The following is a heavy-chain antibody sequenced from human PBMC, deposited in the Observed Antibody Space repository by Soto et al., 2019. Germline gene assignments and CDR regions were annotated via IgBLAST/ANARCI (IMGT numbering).Heavy chain of an antibody. J-gene: IGHJ3*02. CDR2: INPSGGST. V-gene: IGHV1-46*03. D-gene: IGHD3-10*01. CDR1: GYTFTSYY. CDR3: ARALWTMVRGVVNAFDI. Sequence: ASVKGSCKASGYTFTSYYMHWVRQAPGQGLEWMGIINPSGGSTSYAQKFQGRVTMTRDTSTSTVYMELSSLRSEDTAVYYCARALWTMVRGVVNAFDIWGQGTMVTVSS.